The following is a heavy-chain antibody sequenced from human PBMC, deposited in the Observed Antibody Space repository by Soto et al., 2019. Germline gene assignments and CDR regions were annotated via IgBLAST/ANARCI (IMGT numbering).Heavy chain of an antibody. V-gene: IGHV3-9*01. J-gene: IGHJ6*03. D-gene: IGHD3-10*01. Sequence: GGSLRLSCAASGFTFDDYAMHWVRQAPGKGLEWVSGISWNSGSIGYADSVKGRFTISRDNAKNSLYLQMNSLRAEDTALYYCAKASGGSYYYYYMDVWGKGTTVTVSS. CDR2: ISWNSGSI. CDR3: AKASGGSYYYYYMDV. CDR1: GFTFDDYA.